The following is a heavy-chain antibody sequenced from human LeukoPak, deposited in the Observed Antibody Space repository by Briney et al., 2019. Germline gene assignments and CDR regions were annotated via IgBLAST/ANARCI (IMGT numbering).Heavy chain of an antibody. J-gene: IGHJ5*02. CDR1: GYTFSSYG. CDR2: ISAYNGNT. V-gene: IGHV1-18*01. Sequence: GASVKVTCKASGYTFSSYGLSWVRQAPGQGFEWMGWISAYNGNTKYVQKFQGRVTMTTDTSTSTAYMELRSLRSDDTAVYYCVRENLLFGESPGPWGQGTLVTVSS. D-gene: IGHD3-10*01. CDR3: VRENLLFGESPGP.